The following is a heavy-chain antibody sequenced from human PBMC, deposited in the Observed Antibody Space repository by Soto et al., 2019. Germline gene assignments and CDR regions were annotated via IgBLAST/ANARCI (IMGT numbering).Heavy chain of an antibody. CDR1: GGSITSGDYY. CDR3: ARGAAPFDY. Sequence: SETLSLTCTVSGGSITSGDYYWSWIRQPPGKGLEWIGYMYYTASTYYNPSLKSRVIISIDASKNQLSLKLASVTAADTAVYYCARGAAPFDYWGQGALVTVSS. J-gene: IGHJ4*02. V-gene: IGHV4-30-4*01. CDR2: MYYTAST. D-gene: IGHD1-26*01.